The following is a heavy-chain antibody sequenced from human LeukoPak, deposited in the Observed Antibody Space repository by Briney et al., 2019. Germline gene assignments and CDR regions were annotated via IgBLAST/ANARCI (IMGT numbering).Heavy chain of an antibody. V-gene: IGHV3-30*04. D-gene: IGHD6-6*01. CDR3: ARGSSIAARVDY. J-gene: IGHJ4*02. CDR1: GFTFSSYA. CDR2: ISYDGSNK. Sequence: GRSLRLSCAASGFTFSSYAMHWVRQAPGKGLEWVAVISYDGSNKYYADSVKGRFTISRDNSKNTLYLQMNSLRAEDTAVYYCARGSSIAARVDYWGQGTLVTVSS.